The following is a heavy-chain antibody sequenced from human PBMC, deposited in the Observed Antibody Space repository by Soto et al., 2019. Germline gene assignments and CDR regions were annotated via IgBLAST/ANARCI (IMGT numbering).Heavy chain of an antibody. CDR2: ISGSGGST. CDR3: AKDRWGVVVVVSDAFDI. Sequence: PGGSLRLSCAASGFTFSSYAMSWVRQAPGKGLEWVSAISGSGGSTYYADSVKGRFTISRDNSENTLYLQMNSLRAEDTAVYYCAKDRWGVVVVVSDAFDIWGQGTMVTVSS. D-gene: IGHD2-15*01. CDR1: GFTFSSYA. J-gene: IGHJ3*02. V-gene: IGHV3-23*01.